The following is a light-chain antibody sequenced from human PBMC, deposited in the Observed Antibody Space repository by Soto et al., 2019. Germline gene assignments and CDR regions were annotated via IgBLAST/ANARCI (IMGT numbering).Light chain of an antibody. CDR1: NSDVGSFNA. V-gene: IGLV2-23*02. CDR3: RSRGGISPTYS. J-gene: IGLJ1*01. Sequence: QSVLTQPASVTGSPGQSIAISCTGTNSDVGSFNAVSWYQQDPGKAPKLIIYEVTKRPSGVSDRFSGSKSGNTASLTISGLRAENEADYHCRSRGGISPTYSFGPGTKFTVL. CDR2: EVT.